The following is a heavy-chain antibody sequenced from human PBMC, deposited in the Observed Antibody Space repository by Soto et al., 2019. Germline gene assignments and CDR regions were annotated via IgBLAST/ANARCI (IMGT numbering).Heavy chain of an antibody. D-gene: IGHD3-22*01. CDR3: ASGYYDSSGFDY. Sequence: SETLSLTCTVSGGSISSYYWSWIRQPPGKGLEWIGYIYYSGSTNYNPSLKSRVTISVDTSKNQFSLKLSSVTAADTAVYYCASGYYDSSGFDYWGQGTLVTVSS. V-gene: IGHV4-59*12. J-gene: IGHJ4*02. CDR2: IYYSGST. CDR1: GGSISSYY.